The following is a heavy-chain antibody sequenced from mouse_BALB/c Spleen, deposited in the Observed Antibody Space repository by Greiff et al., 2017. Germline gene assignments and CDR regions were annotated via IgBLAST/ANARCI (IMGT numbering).Heavy chain of an antibody. J-gene: IGHJ2*01. V-gene: IGHV5-12-1*01. Sequence: EVMLVESGGGLVKPGGSLKLSCAASGFAFSSYDMSWVRQTPEKRLEWVAYISSGGGSTYYPDTVKGRFTISRDNAKNTLYLQMSSLKSEDTAMYYCARPPQRGSFDYWGQGTTLTVSS. CDR3: ARPPQRGSFDY. D-gene: IGHD1-1*01. CDR2: ISSGGGST. CDR1: GFAFSSYD.